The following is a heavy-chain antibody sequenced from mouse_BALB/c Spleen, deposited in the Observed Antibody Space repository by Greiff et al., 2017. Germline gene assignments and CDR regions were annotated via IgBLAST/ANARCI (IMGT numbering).Heavy chain of an antibody. D-gene: IGHD2-4*01. V-gene: IGHV2-9*02. CDR2: IWAGGST. Sequence: VQGVESGPGLVAPSQSLSITCTVSGFSLTSYGVHWVRQPPGKGLEWLGVIWAGGSTNYNSALMSRLSISKDNSKSQVFLKMNSLQTDDTAMYYCAREGSTMITPFAYWGQGTLVTVSA. CDR1: GFSLTSYG. CDR3: AREGSTMITPFAY. J-gene: IGHJ3*01.